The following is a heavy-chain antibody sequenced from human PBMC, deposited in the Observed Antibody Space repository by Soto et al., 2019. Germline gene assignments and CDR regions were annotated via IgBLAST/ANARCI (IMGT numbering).Heavy chain of an antibody. CDR1: GLTFSNYA. CDR2: ISGSGVRT. CDR3: AFPRGGGFSLPFDY. V-gene: IGHV3-23*01. J-gene: IGHJ4*02. Sequence: GGSLRLSCAASGLTFSNYAMSWVRQAPGKGLEWVSTISGSGVRTYYADSVKGRFTFSRDNSKNTLYLQMNSLSAEGTAVYYCAFPRGGGFSLPFDYWGQGTPVTVSS. D-gene: IGHD1-26*01.